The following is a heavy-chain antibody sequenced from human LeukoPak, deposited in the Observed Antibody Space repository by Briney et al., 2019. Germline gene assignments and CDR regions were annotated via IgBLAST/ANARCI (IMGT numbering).Heavy chain of an antibody. J-gene: IGHJ3*01. CDR3: ARSSCSSSSSV. CDR1: GLTLSGYW. V-gene: IGHV3-74*01. CDR2: IDSDRSGT. Sequence: GGSLRLSCSASGLTLSGYWMHWVRQIPGKGLVWVSRIDSDRSGTSYADSVKGRFTISRDNAKNSLYLQMNSLRAEDTAVYYCARSSCSSSSSVWGQGTMVTVSS. D-gene: IGHD6-6*01.